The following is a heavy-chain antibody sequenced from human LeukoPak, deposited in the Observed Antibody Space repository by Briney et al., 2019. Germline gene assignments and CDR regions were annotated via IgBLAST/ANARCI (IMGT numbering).Heavy chain of an antibody. D-gene: IGHD3-16*01. J-gene: IGHJ4*02. CDR2: VWYDGSQK. Sequence: GGSLRLSCAPSGFTFRNYGIDWVRQAPGKGLEWVAVVWYDGSQKYYADSVRGRFTISRDNSKNTLYLQMNRLTAEDTAVYFCGRDRGSFNLGTSYCDFWGQGTLVTVSS. V-gene: IGHV3-33*01. CDR3: GRDRGSFNLGTSYCDF. CDR1: GFTFRNYG.